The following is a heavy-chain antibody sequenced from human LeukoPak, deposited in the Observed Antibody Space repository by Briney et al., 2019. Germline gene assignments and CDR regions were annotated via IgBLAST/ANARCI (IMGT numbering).Heavy chain of an antibody. J-gene: IGHJ5*02. CDR3: ARHGPYLGRLGWFDP. V-gene: IGHV4-59*08. CDR1: GGSISSYY. Sequence: SETLSLTCTVSGGSISSYYWSWIRPPPGKGLEWIGYIYSSGSTTYNPSLKSRVTISVDTSKNQFSLKLSSVTAADTAVYYCARHGPYLGRLGWFDPWGQGTLVTVSS. CDR2: IYSSGST. D-gene: IGHD1-26*01.